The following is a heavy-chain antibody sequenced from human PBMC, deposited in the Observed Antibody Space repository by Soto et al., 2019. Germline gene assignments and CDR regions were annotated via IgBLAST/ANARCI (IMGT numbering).Heavy chain of an antibody. CDR3: ARHGSDSGWFFFDP. D-gene: IGHD6-19*01. J-gene: IGHJ5*02. CDR2: VFYTGRA. Sequence: SETLSLTCTVSGGSLGSYYWSWIRQPPGKGLEWIGYVFYTGRANYNASLKSRVSISLDTSNYQFSLKMISVTAADTAVYYCARHGSDSGWFFFDPWGQGALVTVSS. CDR1: GGSLGSYY. V-gene: IGHV4-59*08.